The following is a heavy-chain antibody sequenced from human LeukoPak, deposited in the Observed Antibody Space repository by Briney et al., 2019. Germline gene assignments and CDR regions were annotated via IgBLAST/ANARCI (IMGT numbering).Heavy chain of an antibody. J-gene: IGHJ4*02. CDR3: ARGGMATIIPFDY. V-gene: IGHV3-53*01. Sequence: GGSLRLSCAASGFTVSSNYMSWVRQAPGKGLEWVSVFDTGGSTYYVDSVKGRFTISRDNSKNTLYLQMNSLRVEDTAVYYCARGGMATIIPFDYWGQGTLVTVSS. CDR2: FDTGGST. D-gene: IGHD5-24*01. CDR1: GFTVSSNY.